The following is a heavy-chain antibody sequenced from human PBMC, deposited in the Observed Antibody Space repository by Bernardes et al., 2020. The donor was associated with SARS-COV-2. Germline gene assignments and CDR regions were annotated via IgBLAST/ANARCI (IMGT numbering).Heavy chain of an antibody. Sequence: SKTLSLTCTVSGGSISSYYWSWIRQPPGKGLEWIGYIYYSGSTTYNPSLKSRVTISVDTSKNQFSLKLSSVTAADTAVYYCARGNSVPAAIKDYEYYGMDVWGQGTTVTVSS. V-gene: IGHV4-59*01. D-gene: IGHD2-2*02. CDR1: GGSISSYY. CDR3: ARGNSVPAAIKDYEYYGMDV. J-gene: IGHJ6*02. CDR2: IYYSGST.